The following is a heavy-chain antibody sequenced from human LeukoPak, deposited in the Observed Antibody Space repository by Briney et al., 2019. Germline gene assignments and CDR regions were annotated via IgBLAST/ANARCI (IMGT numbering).Heavy chain of an antibody. D-gene: IGHD6-13*01. CDR2: ISWNSGSI. V-gene: IGHV3-9*01. Sequence: GGSLRLSCAASGFTFDDYAMHWVRQAPGKGLEWVSGISWNSGSIGYADSVKGRFTISRDNAKNSLYLQMNSLRGEDTAVYYCARTSSWYVPSAYYFDYWGQGTLVTVSS. J-gene: IGHJ4*02. CDR1: GFTFDDYA. CDR3: ARTSSWYVPSAYYFDY.